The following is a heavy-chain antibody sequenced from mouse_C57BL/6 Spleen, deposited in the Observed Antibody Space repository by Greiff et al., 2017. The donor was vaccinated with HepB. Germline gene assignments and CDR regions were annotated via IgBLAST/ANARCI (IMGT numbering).Heavy chain of an antibody. V-gene: IGHV1-22*01. D-gene: IGHD1-1*01. J-gene: IGHJ1*03. CDR3: AREDYYGSSYWYFDV. CDR1: GYTFTDYN. Sequence: VQLQQSGPELVKPGASVKMSCKASGYTFTDYNMHWVKQSHGKSLEWIGYINPNNGGTSYNQKFKGKATLTVNKSSSTAYMERRSLTSEDSAVYYWAREDYYGSSYWYFDVWGTGTTVTVSS. CDR2: INPNNGGT.